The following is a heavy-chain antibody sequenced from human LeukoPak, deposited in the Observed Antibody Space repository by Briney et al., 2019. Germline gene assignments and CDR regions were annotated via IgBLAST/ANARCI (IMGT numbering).Heavy chain of an antibody. V-gene: IGHV3-73*01. CDR1: GFTFSGSA. D-gene: IGHD3-10*01. CDR3: TGNYYGSGSYADFDY. J-gene: IGHJ4*02. Sequence: PGGSLRLSCAASGFTFSGSAMHWVRQASGKGLEWVGRIRSKANHYATAYAASVKGRFTVSRDDSKNTAYLQMDSLKTEDTAVYYCTGNYYGSGSYADFDYWGQGTLVTVSS. CDR2: IRSKANHYAT.